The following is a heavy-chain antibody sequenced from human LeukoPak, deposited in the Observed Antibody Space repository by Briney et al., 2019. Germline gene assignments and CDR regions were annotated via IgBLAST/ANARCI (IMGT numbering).Heavy chain of an antibody. Sequence: GGSLRLSCAASGFTFSSYGMHWVRQAPGKGLEWVAFIRYDGSNKYYADSVKGRFTISRDNSKNTLYLQMNSLRAEDTAVYYCAKDLRIAARPYYYYYYMDVWGKGTTVTVSS. J-gene: IGHJ6*03. D-gene: IGHD6-6*01. CDR1: GFTFSSYG. CDR2: IRYDGSNK. V-gene: IGHV3-30*02. CDR3: AKDLRIAARPYYYYYYMDV.